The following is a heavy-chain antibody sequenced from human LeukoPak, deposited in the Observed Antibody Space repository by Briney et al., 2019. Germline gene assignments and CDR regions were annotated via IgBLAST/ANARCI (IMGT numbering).Heavy chain of an antibody. CDR2: FYASGTT. CDR1: GGSIVSHY. J-gene: IGHJ6*02. V-gene: IGHV4-4*07. Sequence: SETLSLICTVSGGSIVSHYWNWIRQPAGRGLEWIGRFYASGTTNTSPSLKSRVTMSVDTSKNQFSLKLSSVTAADTAVYYCARGVTMVRGGEGMDVWGQRTTVTVSS. CDR3: ARGVTMVRGGEGMDV. D-gene: IGHD3-10*01.